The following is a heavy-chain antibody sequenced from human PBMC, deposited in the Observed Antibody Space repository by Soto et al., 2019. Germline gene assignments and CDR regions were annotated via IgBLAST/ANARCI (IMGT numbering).Heavy chain of an antibody. Sequence: GGSLRLSCAASGFTFSDYCMSWIRHAPGKGLEWVSYISSSGSTIYYADSVKGRFTISRDNAKNSLYLQMNSLRADDTAVYYCARFLTSARCVVDYWGPGTLLTVST. CDR2: ISSSGSTI. D-gene: IGHD6-6*01. CDR1: GFTFSDYC. J-gene: IGHJ4*02. CDR3: ARFLTSARCVVDY. V-gene: IGHV3-11*01.